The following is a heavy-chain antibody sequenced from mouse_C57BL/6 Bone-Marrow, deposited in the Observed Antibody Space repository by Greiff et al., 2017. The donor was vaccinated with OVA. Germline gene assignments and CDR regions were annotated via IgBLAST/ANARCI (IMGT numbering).Heavy chain of an antibody. D-gene: IGHD2-1*01. CDR1: GYTFTSYW. J-gene: IGHJ4*01. Sequence: QVQLQQPGAELARPGTSVQLSCKASGYTFTSYWMHWVKQRPGQGLEWIGVIDPSDSYPNYNQKFKGKATLTVDTSSSTAYMQLSSLTSEDSAVYYCAFYGNFMGYYAMDYWGQGTSVTVSS. CDR3: AFYGNFMGYYAMDY. V-gene: IGHV1-59*01. CDR2: IDPSDSYP.